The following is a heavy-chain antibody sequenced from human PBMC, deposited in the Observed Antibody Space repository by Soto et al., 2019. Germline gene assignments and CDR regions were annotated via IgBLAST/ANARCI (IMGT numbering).Heavy chain of an antibody. D-gene: IGHD1-1*01. V-gene: IGHV4-34*01. CDR3: ASGLTRFPNY. J-gene: IGHJ4*02. CDR1: GGCFSGYY. Sequence: PSETLALTCAVSGGCFSGYYWRWIRQPPGKGLEWIGEINHSGSTNYNPSLKSRVTISVDTSKNQFSLKLSSVTAADTAVYYCASGLTRFPNYWGQGTLVTVSS. CDR2: INHSGST.